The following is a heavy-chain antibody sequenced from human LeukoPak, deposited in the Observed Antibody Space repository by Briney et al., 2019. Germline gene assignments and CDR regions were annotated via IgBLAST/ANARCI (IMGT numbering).Heavy chain of an antibody. V-gene: IGHV3-30*03. J-gene: IGHJ6*02. CDR1: GITFRSYG. D-gene: IGHD3-9*01. CDR3: AREPRGYDILTGYFDYYYGMDV. CDR2: ISYDGSHK. Sequence: PGGSLRLSCAASGITFRSYGMHWVRQAPGKGLEWVAVISYDGSHKYYADSVKGRFSISRDNSKNTLYLQMNSLRADDTAVYYCAREPRGYDILTGYFDYYYGMDVWGQGTTVTVSS.